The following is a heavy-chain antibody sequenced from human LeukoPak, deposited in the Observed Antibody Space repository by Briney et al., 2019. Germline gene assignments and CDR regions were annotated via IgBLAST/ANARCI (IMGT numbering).Heavy chain of an antibody. Sequence: GGSLRLSCAASGFTFSNFGINWVRQAPGKGLEWVSSISSSSSYISYADSVKGRFTISRDNAKNSLDLQMNSLRAEDTAVYYCAIDRDSSGWYTFDYWGQGTLVTVSS. CDR2: ISSSSSYI. CDR1: GFTFSNFG. CDR3: AIDRDSSGWYTFDY. V-gene: IGHV3-21*01. D-gene: IGHD6-19*01. J-gene: IGHJ4*02.